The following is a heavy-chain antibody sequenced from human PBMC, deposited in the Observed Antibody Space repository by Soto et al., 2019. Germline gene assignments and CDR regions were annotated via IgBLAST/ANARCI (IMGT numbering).Heavy chain of an antibody. J-gene: IGHJ4*02. D-gene: IGHD6-25*01. CDR2: IYYSGST. CDR1: GGSISSYY. Sequence: QVQLQESGPGLVKPSETLSLTCTVSGGSISSYYWSWIRQPPGKGLEWIGYIYYSGSTNYNPSLTSRVTISVDTSKNQFSLKLSSVTAADTAVYYCARLYGFSGSDYWGQGTLVTVSS. CDR3: ARLYGFSGSDY. V-gene: IGHV4-59*08.